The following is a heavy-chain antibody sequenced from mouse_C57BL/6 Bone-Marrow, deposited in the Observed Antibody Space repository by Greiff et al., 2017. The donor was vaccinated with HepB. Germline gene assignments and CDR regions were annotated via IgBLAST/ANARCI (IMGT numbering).Heavy chain of an antibody. V-gene: IGHV1-82*01. D-gene: IGHD1-1*01. CDR2: IYPGDGDT. CDR3: AGGYYGSSSFDY. J-gene: IGHJ2*01. CDR1: GYAFSSSW. Sequence: VQLQQSGPELVKPGASVKISCKASGYAFSSSWMNWVKQRPGKGLEWIGRIYPGDGDTNYNGKFKGKATLTADKSSSTAYMQLSSLTSEDSAVYFCAGGYYGSSSFDYWGQGTTLTVSS.